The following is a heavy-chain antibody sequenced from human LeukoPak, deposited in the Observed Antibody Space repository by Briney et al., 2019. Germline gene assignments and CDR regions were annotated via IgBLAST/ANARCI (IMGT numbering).Heavy chain of an antibody. CDR1: GFTFSSYA. D-gene: IGHD6-6*01. CDR3: AKDKNIAARPTFDY. Sequence: PGGSLRLFCAASGFTFSSYAMSWVRQAPGKGLEGVSTISGSGGSIYYADSVKGRFTISRDNSKNMLYLQMNSLRAEDTAVYYCAKDKNIAARPTFDYWGQGTLVTVSS. J-gene: IGHJ4*02. CDR2: ISGSGGSI. V-gene: IGHV3-23*01.